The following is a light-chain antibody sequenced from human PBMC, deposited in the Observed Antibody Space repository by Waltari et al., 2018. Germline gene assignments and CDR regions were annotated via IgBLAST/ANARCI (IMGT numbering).Light chain of an antibody. V-gene: IGKV2-30*02. CDR3: MQGTHWPPT. CDR2: KVS. J-gene: IGKJ1*01. CDR1: QGLVHSDGNTY. Sequence: DVVMTQSPLSLPVTLGQPASISCRSSQGLVHSDGNTYLNWFQQRPGQSPRRLSYKVSNRDSGVPDRFSGSGSGTDFTLKISRVEAEDVGVYYCMQGTHWPPTFGQGTKVEIK.